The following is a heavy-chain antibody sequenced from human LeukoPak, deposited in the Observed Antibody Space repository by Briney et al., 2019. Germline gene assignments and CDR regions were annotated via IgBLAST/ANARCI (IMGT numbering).Heavy chain of an antibody. J-gene: IGHJ4*02. D-gene: IGHD6-6*01. CDR2: INHSGST. CDR3: ARAGKSIAARRSFDY. CDR1: GGSFSGYY. Sequence: PSETLSLTCAVYGGSFSGYYWSWIRQPPGKGLEWIGEINHSGSTNYNPSLKSRVTISVDTSKNQSSLKLSSVTAADTAVYYCARAGKSIAARRSFDYWGQGTLVTVSS. V-gene: IGHV4-34*01.